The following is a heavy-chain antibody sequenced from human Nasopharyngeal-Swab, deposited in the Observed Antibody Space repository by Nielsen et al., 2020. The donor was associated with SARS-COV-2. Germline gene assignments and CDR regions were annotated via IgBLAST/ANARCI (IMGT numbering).Heavy chain of an antibody. Sequence: ASVKVSCKASGYTFTSYDINWVRQATGQGLEWMGWMNPNSGNTGYAQKLQGRVTMTTDTSTSTAYMELRSLRSDDTAVYYCARGGWAYSSGWYGDDYWGQGTLVTVSS. V-gene: IGHV1-8*01. J-gene: IGHJ4*02. CDR2: MNPNSGNT. CDR3: ARGGWAYSSGWYGDDY. D-gene: IGHD6-19*01. CDR1: GYTFTSYD.